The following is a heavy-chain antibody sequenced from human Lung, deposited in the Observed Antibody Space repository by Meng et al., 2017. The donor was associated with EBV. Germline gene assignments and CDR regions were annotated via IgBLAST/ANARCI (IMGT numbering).Heavy chain of an antibody. J-gene: IGHJ4*02. CDR3: ARSREERPFDY. D-gene: IGHD1-26*01. Sequence: GHRPAKPSQTLSLTWPVPGGSISSGGYYWSWIRQPPGKGLEWIGYIYYSGSTYYNPSLKSRVTISVDTSKNQFSLKLSSVTAADTAVYYCARSREERPFDYWGQGTLVTVSS. CDR1: GGSISSGGYY. V-gene: IGHV4-30-4*01. CDR2: IYYSGST.